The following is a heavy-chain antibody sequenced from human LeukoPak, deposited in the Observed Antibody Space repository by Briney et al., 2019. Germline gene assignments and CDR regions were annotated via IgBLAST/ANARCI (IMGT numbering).Heavy chain of an antibody. CDR1: GFTFNSYE. D-gene: IGHD5-12*01. CDR3: AKGGVATTTVDY. V-gene: IGHV3-7*01. J-gene: IGHJ4*02. Sequence: GGSLRLSCAASGFTFNSYEMNWVRQAPGKGLEWVAKIKQDGSERYYVHSVEGRFTISRDNAKNSLYLQMNSLRADDTAVYYCAKGGVATTTVDYWGRGTLVTVSS. CDR2: IKQDGSER.